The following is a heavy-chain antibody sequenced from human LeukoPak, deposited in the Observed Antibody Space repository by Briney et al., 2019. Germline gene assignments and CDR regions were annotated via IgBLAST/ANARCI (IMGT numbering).Heavy chain of an antibody. D-gene: IGHD6-19*01. Sequence: TSETLSLTCTVSGDSISSGTSYWSWFRQPAGKGLEWIGHIYTTGSTHYNSSLKSRVTMSVDTSKNQFSLKLHSVTAADTAVYYCARDRGTSSSLGYFYYCMDVWGKGTTVTVSS. V-gene: IGHV4-61*09. J-gene: IGHJ6*03. CDR2: IYTTGST. CDR1: GDSISSGTSY. CDR3: ARDRGTSSSLGYFYYCMDV.